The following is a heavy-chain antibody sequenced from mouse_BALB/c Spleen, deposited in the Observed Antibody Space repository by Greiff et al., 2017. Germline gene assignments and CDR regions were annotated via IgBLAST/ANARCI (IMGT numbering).Heavy chain of an antibody. CDR2: ISDGGSYT. V-gene: IGHV5-4*02. Sequence: EVQRVESGGGLVKPGGSLKLSCAASGFTFSDYYMYWVRQTPEKRLEWVATISDGGSYTYYPDSVKGRFTISRDNAKNNLYLQMSSLKSEDTAMYYCARDSGNYYAMDYWGQGTSVTVSS. CDR1: GFTFSDYY. D-gene: IGHD1-3*01. J-gene: IGHJ4*01. CDR3: ARDSGNYYAMDY.